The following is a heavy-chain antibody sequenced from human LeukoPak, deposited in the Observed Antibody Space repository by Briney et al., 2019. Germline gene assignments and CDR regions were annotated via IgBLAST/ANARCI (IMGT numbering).Heavy chain of an antibody. CDR1: GGFFCGYY. CDR2: ISHSGST. Sequence: SETLSLLCAVYGGFFCGYYWSWLRESPGKGVVWIGEISHSGSTNYNPSLKSRVTISVDTSKNQFSLKLNSVTAADTAVYYCTSNYDILTGPDAFDIWGQGTMLTVPS. J-gene: IGHJ3*02. V-gene: IGHV4-34*01. D-gene: IGHD3-9*01. CDR3: TSNYDILTGPDAFDI.